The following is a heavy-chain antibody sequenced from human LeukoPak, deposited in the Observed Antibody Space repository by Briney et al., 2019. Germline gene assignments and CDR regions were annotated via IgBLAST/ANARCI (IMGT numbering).Heavy chain of an antibody. CDR3: AKAVNSVYDSSGPI. CDR2: IYSGGST. Sequence: PGGSLRLSCAASGFTVSSNYMSWVRQAPGKGLEWVSVIYSGGSTYYADSVKGRFTISRDNSKNTLYLQMNSLRAEDTAVYYCAKAVNSVYDSSGPIWGQGTMVTVSS. V-gene: IGHV3-66*01. J-gene: IGHJ3*02. CDR1: GFTVSSNY. D-gene: IGHD3-22*01.